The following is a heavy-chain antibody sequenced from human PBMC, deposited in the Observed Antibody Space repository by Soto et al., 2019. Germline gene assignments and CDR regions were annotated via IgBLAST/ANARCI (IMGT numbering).Heavy chain of an antibody. Sequence: PSETLSLTYTISCGPLLCCVYHFICFPHHPRRGLEWIGYIYYTGRTYYNPSLESRVTFSVDTSKNQFSLKLSSVTAADTAVYYCARRYGGNFDYWGQGTLVTVSS. J-gene: IGHJ4*02. D-gene: IGHD3-16*01. CDR1: CGPLLCCVYH. CDR3: ARRYGGNFDY. CDR2: IYYTGRT. V-gene: IGHV4-31*02.